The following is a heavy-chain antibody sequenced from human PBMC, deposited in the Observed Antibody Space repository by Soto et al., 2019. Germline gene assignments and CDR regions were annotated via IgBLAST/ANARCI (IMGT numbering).Heavy chain of an antibody. CDR1: GFTFSSYA. J-gene: IGHJ4*02. V-gene: IGHV3-30-3*01. Sequence: SLRLSCAASGFTFSSYAMHWVRQAPGKGLEWVAVISYDGSNKYYADSVKGRFTISRDNSKNTLYLQMNSLRAEDTAVYYCAREPGYSSSWYYPQFDYWGQGNMVTV. D-gene: IGHD6-13*01. CDR2: ISYDGSNK. CDR3: AREPGYSSSWYYPQFDY.